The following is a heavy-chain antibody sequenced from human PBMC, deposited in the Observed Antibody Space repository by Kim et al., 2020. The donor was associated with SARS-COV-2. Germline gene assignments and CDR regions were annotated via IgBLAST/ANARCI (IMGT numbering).Heavy chain of an antibody. V-gene: IGHV4-34*01. CDR1: GGSFSGYY. CDR3: ARGRVKSGSYTPWADRIDY. D-gene: IGHD1-26*01. J-gene: IGHJ4*02. Sequence: SETLSLTCAVYGGSFSGYYWSWIRQPPGKGLEWIGEINHSGSTNYNPSLKSRVTISVDTSKNQFSLKLSSVTAADTAVYYCARGRVKSGSYTPWADRIDYWGQGTLVTVSS. CDR2: INHSGST.